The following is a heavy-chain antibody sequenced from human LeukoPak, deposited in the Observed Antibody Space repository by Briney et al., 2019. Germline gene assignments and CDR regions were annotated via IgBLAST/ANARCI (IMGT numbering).Heavy chain of an antibody. CDR1: GYTFTGYY. V-gene: IGHV1-2*06. CDR3: ARVGDGLNDAFDI. D-gene: IGHD5-24*01. CDR2: INPNSGGT. J-gene: IGHJ3*02. Sequence: GASVKVSCKASGYTFTGYYMNWVRQAPGQGLEWMGRINPNSGGTNYAQKFQGGVTMTRDTSISTAYMELSRLRSDDTAVYYCARVGDGLNDAFDIWGQGTMVTVSS.